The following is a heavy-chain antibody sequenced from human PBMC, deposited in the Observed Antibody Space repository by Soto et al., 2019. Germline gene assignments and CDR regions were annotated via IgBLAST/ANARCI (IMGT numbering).Heavy chain of an antibody. CDR3: AKVRVDSYGGTLVIDY. J-gene: IGHJ4*02. CDR1: GFTFSSYS. V-gene: IGHV3-21*01. Sequence: GGSLRLSCAASGFTFSSYSMNWVRQAPGKGLEWVSSISSSSSYIYYADSVKGRFTISRDNAKNSLYLQMNSLRAEDTAVYCCAKVRVDSYGGTLVIDYREQGILVTVS. CDR2: ISSSSSYI. D-gene: IGHD4-17*01.